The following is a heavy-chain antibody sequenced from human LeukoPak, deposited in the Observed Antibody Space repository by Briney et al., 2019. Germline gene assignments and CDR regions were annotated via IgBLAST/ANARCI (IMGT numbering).Heavy chain of an antibody. J-gene: IGHJ5*02. Sequence: SETLSLTCTVSGGSSGAIRSYYWTWVRQPPGKGLEWIGHMYYHGYTHYNPSLKSRATISIDTSKSQFSLNLSSVTDADTAVYYCARAAAGLGNWFDPWGQGTLVTVSS. CDR2: MYYHGYT. CDR3: ARAAAGLGNWFDP. D-gene: IGHD6-13*01. V-gene: IGHV4-59*01. CDR1: GGSSGAIRSYY.